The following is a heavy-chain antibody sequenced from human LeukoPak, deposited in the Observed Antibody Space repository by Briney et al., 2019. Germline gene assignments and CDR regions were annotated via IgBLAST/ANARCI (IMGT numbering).Heavy chain of an antibody. CDR3: ATRRLNYDILTGYYRNYFDY. D-gene: IGHD3-9*01. V-gene: IGHV1-24*01. Sequence: GASVKVSCKVSGYTLTELSMHWVRQAPGKGLEWMGGFDPEDGETIYAQKFQGRVTMTEDTSTDTAYMELSSLRSEDTAVYYCATRRLNYDILTGYYRNYFDYWGQGTLVTVSS. J-gene: IGHJ4*02. CDR1: GYTLTELS. CDR2: FDPEDGET.